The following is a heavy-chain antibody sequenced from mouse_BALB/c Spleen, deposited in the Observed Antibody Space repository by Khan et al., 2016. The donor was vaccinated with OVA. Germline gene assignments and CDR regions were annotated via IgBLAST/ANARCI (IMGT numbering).Heavy chain of an antibody. CDR2: IWSGGST. V-gene: IGHV2-2*02. J-gene: IGHJ3*01. CDR3: ARNYDYDEGLAY. Sequence: QVQLKESGPGLVQPSQSLSITCTVSGFSLTSYGVHWVRQSPGEGLEWLGVIWSGGSTDYNAAFISRLSISKDNSKSQVFFKMNSLQANDTAIYYCARNYDYDEGLAYGGQGTLVTVSA. CDR1: GFSLTSYG. D-gene: IGHD2-4*01.